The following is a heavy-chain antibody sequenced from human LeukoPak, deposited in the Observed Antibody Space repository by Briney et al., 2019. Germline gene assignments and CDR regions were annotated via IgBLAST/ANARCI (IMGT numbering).Heavy chain of an antibody. CDR2: INHSGST. J-gene: IGHJ4*02. Sequence: SETLSLTCAVYSGSFANYYWNWIRQPPGKGLEWIGEINHSGSTNYNPSLKSRVTISVDTSKNHLSLRLSSVTAANTAVYYCASFSSGSGSLDYWGQGTLVTVSS. V-gene: IGHV4-34*01. CDR3: ASFSSGSGSLDY. CDR1: SGSFANYY. D-gene: IGHD3-10*01.